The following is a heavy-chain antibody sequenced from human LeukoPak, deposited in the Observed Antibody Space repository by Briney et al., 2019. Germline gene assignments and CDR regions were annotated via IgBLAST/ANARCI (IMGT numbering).Heavy chain of an antibody. CDR2: IYYSGST. Sequence: SETLSLTCAVYGGSFSGYYWSWIRQPPGKGLEWIGYIYYSGSTNYNPSLKSRVTISVDTSKNQFSLKLSSVTAADTAVYYCARDLYSGYDYGPFDYWGQGTLVTVSS. CDR1: GGSFSGYY. D-gene: IGHD5-12*01. J-gene: IGHJ4*02. CDR3: ARDLYSGYDYGPFDY. V-gene: IGHV4-59*01.